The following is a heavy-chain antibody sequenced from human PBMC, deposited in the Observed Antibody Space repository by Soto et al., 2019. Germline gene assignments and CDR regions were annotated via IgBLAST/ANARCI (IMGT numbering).Heavy chain of an antibody. Sequence: EVHLLESGGDLVQPGGTLILSCVASGYPFGDYAMRWVRQAPGKGLEWVSAIGPTEAHAPAYAASVKGRFTISRDNSRNILYLQMTNRRAEDTGVYYCAKDAIPYNGRDDAFDLGGQGTMVTVSS. J-gene: IGHJ3*01. CDR1: GYPFGDYA. D-gene: IGHD2-2*02. CDR3: AKDAIPYNGRDDAFDL. CDR2: IGPTEAHAP. V-gene: IGHV3-23*01.